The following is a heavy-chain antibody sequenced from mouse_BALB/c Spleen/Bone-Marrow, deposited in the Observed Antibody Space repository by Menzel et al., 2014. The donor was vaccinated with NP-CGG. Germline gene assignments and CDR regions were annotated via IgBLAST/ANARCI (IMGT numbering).Heavy chain of an antibody. CDR1: GYTFTSNT. J-gene: IGHJ2*01. CDR3: AREATYYAYFDY. Sequence: QVQLQQSAAELARPGASVKMSCKASGYTFTSNTIQWVKQRPGQGLEWIGYINPTGGYTDYNQKFKDKATLTADKSSSTAYMQLSSLTSEDSAVYYCAREATYYAYFDYWGQGTISQSPQ. V-gene: IGHV1-4*02. CDR2: INPTGGYT. D-gene: IGHD1-1*01.